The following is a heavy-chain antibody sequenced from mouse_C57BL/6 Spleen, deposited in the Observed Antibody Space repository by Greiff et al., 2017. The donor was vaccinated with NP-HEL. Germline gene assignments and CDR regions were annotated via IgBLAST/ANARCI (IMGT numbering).Heavy chain of an antibody. V-gene: IGHV6-3*01. CDR2: IRLKSDNYAT. J-gene: IGHJ3*01. CDR3: TADDYDAAY. Sequence: EVKVVESGGGLVQPGGSMKLSCVASGFTFSNYWMNWVRQSPEKGLEWVAQIRLKSDNYATHYAESVKGRFTISRDDSKSSVYLQMNNLRAEDTGIYYCTADDYDAAYWGQGTLVTVSA. D-gene: IGHD2-4*01. CDR1: GFTFSNYW.